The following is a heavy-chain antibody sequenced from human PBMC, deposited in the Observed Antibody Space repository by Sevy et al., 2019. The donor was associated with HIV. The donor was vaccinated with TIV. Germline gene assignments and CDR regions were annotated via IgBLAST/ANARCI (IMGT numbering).Heavy chain of an antibody. Sequence: ASVKVSCKVSGYIFTELSMHWVRQAPGQGLEWMGWISAYNGNTNYAQRLQGRVTMTTDTSTSTAYMELTSLRSDDTAVYYCARGPRKYYDSSGYYYPPSYWGQGTLVTVSS. V-gene: IGHV1-18*01. D-gene: IGHD3-22*01. J-gene: IGHJ4*02. CDR3: ARGPRKYYDSSGYYYPPSY. CDR2: ISAYNGNT. CDR1: GYIFTELS.